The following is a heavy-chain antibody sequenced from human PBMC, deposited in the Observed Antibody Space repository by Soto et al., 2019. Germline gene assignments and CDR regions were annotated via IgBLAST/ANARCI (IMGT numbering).Heavy chain of an antibody. CDR1: GYTFTSYD. CDR2: MNPNSGNT. Sequence: GASVKVSCKASGYTFTSYDINWVRQATGQGLEWMGWMNPNSGNTGYAQKFQGRVTMTRNTPISTAYMELSSLRSEDTAVYYCARGRRGVLVVPAAMPVQLRMEDYYYYMDVWGKGTTVTVSS. J-gene: IGHJ6*03. CDR3: ARGRRGVLVVPAAMPVQLRMEDYYYYMDV. V-gene: IGHV1-8*01. D-gene: IGHD2-2*01.